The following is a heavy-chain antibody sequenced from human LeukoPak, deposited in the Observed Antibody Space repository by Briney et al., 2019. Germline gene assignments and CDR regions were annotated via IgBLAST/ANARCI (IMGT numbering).Heavy chain of an antibody. Sequence: PGRSLRLSCAASGFTFSIYWMHWVRQAPGKGLEWVANIKQDGSEKYYVDSVKGRFTISRDNAKNSLYLQMNSLRAEDTALYYCAKDMVAVAGPSGDGMDVWGQGTTVTVSS. D-gene: IGHD6-19*01. CDR1: GFTFSIYW. J-gene: IGHJ6*02. CDR3: AKDMVAVAGPSGDGMDV. V-gene: IGHV3-7*03. CDR2: IKQDGSEK.